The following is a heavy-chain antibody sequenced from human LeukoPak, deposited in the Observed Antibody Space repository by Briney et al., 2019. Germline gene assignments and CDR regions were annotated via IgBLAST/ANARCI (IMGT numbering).Heavy chain of an antibody. CDR2: IWSDASNQ. V-gene: IGHV3-33*01. CDR3: ATERDSSWTFDS. J-gene: IGHJ4*02. Sequence: GTSLRLSCAASGFSFSTYAMHWVRQAPGKGLDWVAMIWSDASNQYYADSVRGRFTISRDNSKNTLYLQLNSLRAEDTAVYYCATERDSSWTFDSWGLGTLVTVSS. CDR1: GFSFSTYA. D-gene: IGHD6-13*01.